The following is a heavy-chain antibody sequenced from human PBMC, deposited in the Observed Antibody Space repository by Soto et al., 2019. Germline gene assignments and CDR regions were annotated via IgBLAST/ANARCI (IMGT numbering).Heavy chain of an antibody. D-gene: IGHD6-6*01. CDR3: ARDMSSSDGDIVHDAFDI. CDR1: GFTFSSYW. CDR2: INKRADSM. Sequence: EVQLVESGGDLVQPGGSLRLSCAASGFTFSSYWMTWVRQAPGRGLEWVANINKRADSMHYADSVQGRFTVSRDNAKKSLYIQMSSLRAEDKAVYFCARDMSSSDGDIVHDAFDIWGQGTVVTVSS. V-gene: IGHV3-7*01. J-gene: IGHJ3*02.